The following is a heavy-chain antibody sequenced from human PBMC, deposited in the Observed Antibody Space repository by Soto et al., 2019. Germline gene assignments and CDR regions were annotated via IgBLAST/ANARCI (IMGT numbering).Heavy chain of an antibody. J-gene: IGHJ4*02. V-gene: IGHV3-64*01. CDR3: AKDVPIGIFCFGDLVY. D-gene: IGHD3-10*01. CDR1: GFTFSSYA. CDR2: ISGNGGST. Sequence: GSLRLSCAASGFTFSSYAMHWVRQAPGKGLEYVSAISGNGGSTYYANSVKGRFTISRDNSKNTLYLQMGSLRAEDMAVYYCAKDVPIGIFCFGDLVYRGQGALVTVSS.